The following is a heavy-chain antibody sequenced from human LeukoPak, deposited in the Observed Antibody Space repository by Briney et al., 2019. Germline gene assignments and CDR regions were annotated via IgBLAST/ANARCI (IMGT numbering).Heavy chain of an antibody. CDR1: GFTVSSNY. J-gene: IGHJ4*02. V-gene: IGHV3-66*01. Sequence: GGSLRLSCAASGFTVSSNYMSWVRQAPGKGLEWVSVIYSGGSTYYADSVKGRFAISRDNSKNTLYLQMNSLRAEDTAVYYCARDLSDSSGYYYVNYWGQGTLVTVSS. CDR2: IYSGGST. CDR3: ARDLSDSSGYYYVNY. D-gene: IGHD3-22*01.